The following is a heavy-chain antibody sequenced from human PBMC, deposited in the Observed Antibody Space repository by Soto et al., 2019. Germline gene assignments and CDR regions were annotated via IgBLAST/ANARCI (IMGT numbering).Heavy chain of an antibody. D-gene: IGHD3-3*01. V-gene: IGHV3-33*06. CDR2: IWYDGSSK. CDR3: AKDHLGFLEWLLGLHMDV. Sequence: QVQVVESGGGVVQPGRSLRLSCAASGFTFNRYAMHWVRQAPGKGLEWVAVIWYDGSSKYYADSVKGRFAISRDNSKNTLYLQMNSLRAEDTAVYYCAKDHLGFLEWLLGLHMDVWGKGTTVSVSS. CDR1: GFTFNRYA. J-gene: IGHJ6*03.